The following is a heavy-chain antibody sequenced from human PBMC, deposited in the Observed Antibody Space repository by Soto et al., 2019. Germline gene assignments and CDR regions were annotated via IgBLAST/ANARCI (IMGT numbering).Heavy chain of an antibody. CDR3: GRDAGRRFDY. V-gene: IGHV3-7*01. Sequence: EMQLVESGGGLVQRGGSLRLSCAASGFTISSYWMTWARQAPGKGLEWVASMNRDGSEKRYVDSVEGRFTISRDNAKNSLFLQMNSLSPDDTAVYSCGRDAGRRFDYWGQGSLVTVSS. CDR1: GFTISSYW. D-gene: IGHD6-13*01. J-gene: IGHJ4*02. CDR2: MNRDGSEK.